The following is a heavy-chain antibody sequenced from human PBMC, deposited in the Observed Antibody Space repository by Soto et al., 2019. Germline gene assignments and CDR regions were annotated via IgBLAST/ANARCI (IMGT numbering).Heavy chain of an antibody. D-gene: IGHD3-22*01. J-gene: IGHJ6*02. V-gene: IGHV1-8*01. CDR2: MNPNSGNT. CDR3: ARGHYYDSSVNHGMDV. CDR1: GYTFTSYD. Sequence: QVQLVQSGAEVKKPGASVKVSCKASGYTFTSYDINWVRQATGQGLEWMGWMNPNSGNTGYAQKFQGRVTMTRNTSISTAYKELSSLRSEDTAVYYCARGHYYDSSVNHGMDVWGQGTTVTVSS.